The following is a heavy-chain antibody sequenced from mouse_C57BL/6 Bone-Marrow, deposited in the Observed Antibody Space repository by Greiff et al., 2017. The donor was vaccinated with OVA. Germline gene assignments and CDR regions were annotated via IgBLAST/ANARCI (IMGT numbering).Heavy chain of an antibody. CDR1: GYAFTNYL. D-gene: IGHD1-1*01. CDR3: ARSFYYYGSSYLDY. V-gene: IGHV1-54*01. Sequence: QVQLQQSGAELVRPGTSVKVSCKASGYAFTNYLIEWVKQRPGQGLEWIGVINPGSGGTNYNEKFKGKATLTADKSSSTAYMQLSSLTSEDSAVYFCARSFYYYGSSYLDYWGQGTTLTVSS. J-gene: IGHJ2*01. CDR2: INPGSGGT.